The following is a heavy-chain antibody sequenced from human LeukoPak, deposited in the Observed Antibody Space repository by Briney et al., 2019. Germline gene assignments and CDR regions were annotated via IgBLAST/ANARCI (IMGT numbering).Heavy chain of an antibody. J-gene: IGHJ5*02. CDR3: ARYYYDSSGYSRNWFDP. Sequence: SETLSLTCTVSGGSISSYYWSWIRQPPGKGLEWIGYIYYSGSTNYNPSLKSRVTISVDTSKNQFSLKLSSVTAADTAVYYCARYYYDSSGYSRNWFDPWGQGILVTVSS. CDR1: GGSISSYY. D-gene: IGHD3-22*01. V-gene: IGHV4-59*01. CDR2: IYYSGST.